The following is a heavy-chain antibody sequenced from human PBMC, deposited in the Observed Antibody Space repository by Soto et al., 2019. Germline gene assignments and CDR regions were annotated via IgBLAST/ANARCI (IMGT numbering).Heavy chain of an antibody. J-gene: IGHJ3*01. V-gene: IGHV4-59*08. D-gene: IGHD2-15*01. CDR3: ARHGSYTNRLYAFDV. Sequence: PSVTLSITCTVSGGSINNYYLSWIRRPPGKGLEWIGYIYSTGSTNYSPSLKSRVTISLDTSQNQFSLKLNSVTAADTAIYYCARHGSYTNRLYAFDVWGQGTMVTVSS. CDR2: IYSTGST. CDR1: GGSINNYY.